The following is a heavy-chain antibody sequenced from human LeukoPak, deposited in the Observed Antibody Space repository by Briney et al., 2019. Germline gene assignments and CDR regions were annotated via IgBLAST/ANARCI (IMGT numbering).Heavy chain of an antibody. CDR3: AKGGASVTRYVDY. D-gene: IGHD4-17*01. CDR2: MSNSGENT. Sequence: GGSLRLSCAASGFTFSSYSMQWVRQTPGKGLEWVGIMSNSGENTFYGEAVKGRFTISRDNSQNTLYLQMNSLRPEDTAVYYCAKGGASVTRYVDYWGQGTLVTVSS. CDR1: GFTFSSYS. J-gene: IGHJ4*02. V-gene: IGHV3-30*18.